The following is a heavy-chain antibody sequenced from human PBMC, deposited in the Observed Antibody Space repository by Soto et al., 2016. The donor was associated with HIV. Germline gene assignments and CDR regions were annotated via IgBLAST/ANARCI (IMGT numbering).Heavy chain of an antibody. Sequence: HVQLQESGPRLVKPSQTLSLTCTVSGDSITSGGYFWSWIRQQPGKGLEWIGYIYDSGSTFYNPSLKNRVVISIDRSRNRFFLKVNGMTAADTAIYYCARDRRRFGELLSDYWGRVILV. CDR2: IYDSGST. D-gene: IGHD3-10*01. V-gene: IGHV4-31*03. CDR3: ARDRRRFGELLSDY. CDR1: GDSITSGGYF. J-gene: IGHJ4*02.